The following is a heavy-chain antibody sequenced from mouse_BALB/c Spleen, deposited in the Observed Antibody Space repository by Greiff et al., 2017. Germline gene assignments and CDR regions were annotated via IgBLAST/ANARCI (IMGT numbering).Heavy chain of an antibody. CDR3: ARYGRGAMDY. D-gene: IGHD2-1*01. J-gene: IGHJ4*01. V-gene: IGHV5-17*02. CDR2: ISSGSSTI. CDR1: GFTFSSFG. Sequence: EVQRVESGGGLVQPGGSRKLSCAASGFTFSSFGMHWVRQAPEKGLEWVAYISSGSSTIYYADTVKGRFTISRDNPKNTLFLQMTSLRSEDTAMYYCARYGRGAMDYWGQGTSVTVSS.